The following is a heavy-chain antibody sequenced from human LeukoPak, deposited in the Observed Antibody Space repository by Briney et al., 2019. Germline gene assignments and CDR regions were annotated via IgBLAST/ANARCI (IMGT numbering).Heavy chain of an antibody. CDR2: IYPGDSDT. CDR1: GYSFTSYW. Sequence: GASLKISFKGSGYSFTSYWIAWVRQMPGKGLEWMGIIYPGDSDTKYSPSFQGQVTFSADKSISTAYLQWSSLKASDTAMYYCARPSIVGALDAFDIWGQGTMVTVSS. CDR3: ARPSIVGALDAFDI. J-gene: IGHJ3*02. V-gene: IGHV5-51*01. D-gene: IGHD1-26*01.